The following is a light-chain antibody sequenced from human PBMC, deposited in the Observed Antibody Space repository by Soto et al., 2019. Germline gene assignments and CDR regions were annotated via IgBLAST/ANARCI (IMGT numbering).Light chain of an antibody. CDR1: QSVRSRY. CDR3: QQYGSSVT. CDR2: DAS. Sequence: DIVLTQSPGTLSLSPGERATLSCRASQSVRSRYLDWYQQKAGQAPRLLIYDASRRATGIPDRFSGSGSGTDFTLTISRLEPEDFAVYYCQQYGSSVTFGGVTKVEIK. V-gene: IGKV3-20*01. J-gene: IGKJ4*01.